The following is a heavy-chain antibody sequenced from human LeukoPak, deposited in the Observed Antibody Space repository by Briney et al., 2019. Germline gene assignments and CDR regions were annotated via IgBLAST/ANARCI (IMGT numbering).Heavy chain of an antibody. CDR3: ARDGSIAVAGLSDY. CDR1: GYTFTGYY. V-gene: IGHV1-2*02. J-gene: IGHJ4*02. Sequence: ASVKVSCKASGYTFTGYYMHWVRQAPGQGLEWMGWINPNSGGTNYAQKFQGRVTMTRDTSISTAYMELSRLRSDDTAVYYCARDGSIAVAGLSDYWGQGTLVTVSS. CDR2: INPNSGGT. D-gene: IGHD6-19*01.